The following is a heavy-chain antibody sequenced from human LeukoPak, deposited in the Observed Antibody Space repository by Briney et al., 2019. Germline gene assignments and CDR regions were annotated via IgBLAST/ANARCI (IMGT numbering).Heavy chain of an antibody. J-gene: IGHJ4*02. CDR2: ISYDGSNK. V-gene: IGHV3-30*18. CDR1: GFTFSSYG. Sequence: GGSLRLSCAASGFTFSSYGMHWVRQAPGKGLEWVAVISYDGSNKYYADSVKGRFTISRDNSKNTLYLQMNSLRAEDTAVYYCAKADSSSWYIPGAVDYWGQGTLVTVSS. CDR3: AKADSSSWYIPGAVDY. D-gene: IGHD6-13*01.